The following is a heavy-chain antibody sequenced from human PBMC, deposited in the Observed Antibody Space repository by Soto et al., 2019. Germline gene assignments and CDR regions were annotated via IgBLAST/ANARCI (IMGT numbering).Heavy chain of an antibody. CDR3: ATVPPRIVVVLAEFPT. D-gene: IGHD2-21*01. V-gene: IGHV4-4*02. J-gene: IGHJ1*01. CDR1: CTSITSTYW. CDR2: IYHTGIT. Sequence: SETLSLTFVFPCTSITSTYWWDLVRQSPGKGLEWIGEIYHTGITKYNPSLKSRVSMSIDKSNNQFSLKLTSVTAADTAIYYCATVPPRIVVVLAEFPTWGQG.